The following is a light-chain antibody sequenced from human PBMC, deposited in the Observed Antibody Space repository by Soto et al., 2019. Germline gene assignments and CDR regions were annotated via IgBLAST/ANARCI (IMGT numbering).Light chain of an antibody. CDR1: QNIANT. CDR2: GAS. V-gene: IGKV3-15*01. Sequence: EIVMTQSPVTLSVSPEERATLSCRASQNIANTLAWYQQRLGQAPRLLIYGASTRATGVPARFGGSGSGTEFTLTISSLQSEDFAVYYCQEYNNWPLYTFGQGTKLEIK. CDR3: QEYNNWPLYT. J-gene: IGKJ2*01.